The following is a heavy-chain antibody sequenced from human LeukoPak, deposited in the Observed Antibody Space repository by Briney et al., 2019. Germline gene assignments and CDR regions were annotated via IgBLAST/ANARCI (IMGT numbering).Heavy chain of an antibody. V-gene: IGHV4-59*01. Sequence: SETLSLTCTVSGGSISSYYWSWIRQPPGKGLEWIGYIYYSGSTNYNPSLKSRVTISVDTSKNQFSLKLSSVTAADTAVYYCAGQGVNYDFWSGYPLLWGQGTLVTVSS. CDR2: IYYSGST. J-gene: IGHJ4*02. CDR3: AGQGVNYDFWSGYPLL. CDR1: GGSISSYY. D-gene: IGHD3-3*01.